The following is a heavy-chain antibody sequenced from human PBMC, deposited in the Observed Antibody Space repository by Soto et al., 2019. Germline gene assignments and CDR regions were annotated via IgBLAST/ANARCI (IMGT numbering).Heavy chain of an antibody. J-gene: IGHJ5*02. D-gene: IGHD3-3*01. CDR2: ISYDGSNK. CDR3: AREYYDFWSGYSVGPNWFDP. CDR1: GFTFSSYA. V-gene: IGHV3-30-3*01. Sequence: GGSLRLSCAASGFTFSSYAMHWVRQAPGKGLEWVAVISYDGSNKYYADSVKGRFTISRDNSKNTLYLQMNSLRAEDTAVYYCAREYYDFWSGYSVGPNWFDPWGQGTLVTVSS.